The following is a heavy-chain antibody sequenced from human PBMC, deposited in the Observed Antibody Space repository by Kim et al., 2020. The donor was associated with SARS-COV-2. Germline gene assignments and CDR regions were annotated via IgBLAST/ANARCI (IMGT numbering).Heavy chain of an antibody. V-gene: IGHV4-59*01. D-gene: IGHD6-13*01. CDR3: AGRGASSTSYYYYGMDV. CDR1: GGSISSYY. Sequence: SETLSLTCTVSGGSISSYYWSWIRQPPGKGLEWIGYIYYSGSTNYNPSLKSRVTISVDTSKNQFSLKLSSVTAADTAVYYCAGRGASSTSYYYYGMDVWGQGTTVTVSS. J-gene: IGHJ6*02. CDR2: IYYSGST.